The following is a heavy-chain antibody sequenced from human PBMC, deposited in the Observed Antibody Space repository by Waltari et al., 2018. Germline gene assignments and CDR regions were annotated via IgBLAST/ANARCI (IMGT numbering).Heavy chain of an antibody. CDR1: GDPFTNYC. Sequence: HVQVQQWGAGPCKPSETLSLTCAVSGDPFTNYCSAWNRLSPGKGLEWIGEINHCGGTNDNPSRKSRVTISLHTSDNQFSLRLSSVTAADTAICYCARGGRDKTEDTYFDPWGQGTLVTVSA. J-gene: IGHJ5*02. CDR3: ARGGRDKTEDTYFDP. V-gene: IGHV4-34*01. CDR2: INHCGGT.